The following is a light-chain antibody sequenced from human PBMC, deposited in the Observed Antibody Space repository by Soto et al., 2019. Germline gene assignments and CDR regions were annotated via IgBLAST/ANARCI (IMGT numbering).Light chain of an antibody. CDR1: SSNIGSHN. CDR3: AAWDDSLSGRV. J-gene: IGLJ1*01. V-gene: IGLV1-47*01. Sequence: QSVLTRPPSASGTPGQRVSISCSGGSSNIGSHNVYWYQQLPGTAPKLLIFKNNQRPSGVPDRFSGSKSGTSASLAISGLRSEDEADYYCAAWDDSLSGRVFGTGTKLTVL. CDR2: KNN.